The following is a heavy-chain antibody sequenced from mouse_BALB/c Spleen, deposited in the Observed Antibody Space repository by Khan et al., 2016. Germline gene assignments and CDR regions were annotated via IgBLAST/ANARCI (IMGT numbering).Heavy chain of an antibody. CDR3: ARSAYGNECDY. CDR2: INTYTGEP. D-gene: IGHD2-1*01. V-gene: IGHV9-1*02. Sequence: QIQLVESGPELKKPGETVKISCKASGYTFTNYGMNWVKQAPGKGLKWMGWINTYTGEPTYADDFKGRFAFSLETSDSTAYLQINNLKNEDMATXFCARSAYGNECDYRGQGSTLTVSS. J-gene: IGHJ2*01. CDR1: GYTFTNYG.